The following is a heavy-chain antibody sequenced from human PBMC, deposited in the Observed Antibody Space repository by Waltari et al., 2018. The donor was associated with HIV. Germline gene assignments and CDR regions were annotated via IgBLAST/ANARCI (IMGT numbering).Heavy chain of an antibody. CDR2: INPKSGVT. D-gene: IGHD2-15*01. CDR1: RFTFTAYY. Sequence: CTASRFTFTAYYVHWVRQAPGQGLEWMGWINPKSGVTHFAQNFQGRINMTRDTSIKTAYLELSRLQSDDTAVYYCARDWWQLPSGGYFFDYWGQGTLVTVSS. CDR3: ARDWWQLPSGGYFFDY. V-gene: IGHV1-2*02. J-gene: IGHJ4*02.